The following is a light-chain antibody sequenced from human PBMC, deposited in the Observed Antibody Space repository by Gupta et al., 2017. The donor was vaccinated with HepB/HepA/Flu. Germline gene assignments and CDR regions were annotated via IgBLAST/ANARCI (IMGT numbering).Light chain of an antibody. V-gene: IGKV4-1*01. J-gene: IGKJ2*01. CDR3: QQYYTTPPT. Sequence: DIVMTQSPDSLAVSLGERATINCKSSQSVLYSSNNKNYLAWYQRKPGQPPKLLIYWASTRESGVPDRFSGSGSRTDFTLTISSLQAEDVAVYYCQQYYTTPPTFGQETNLEIK. CDR2: WAS. CDR1: QSVLYSSNNKNY.